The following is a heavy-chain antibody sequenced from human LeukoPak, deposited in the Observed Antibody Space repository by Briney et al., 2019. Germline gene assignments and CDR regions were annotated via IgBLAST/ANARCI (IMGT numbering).Heavy chain of an antibody. V-gene: IGHV1-2*02. CDR3: ARNMALDY. CDR2: INPNSGGT. J-gene: IGHJ4*02. Sequence: ASVKVSCKASGYTFTGYYMHWVRQAPGQGLEWMGWINPNSGGTNYAQKFQGRVTMTQDSSINTVYMELSSLRSEDAPVYYCARNMALDYWGQGSLVTVSS. CDR1: GYTFTGYY. D-gene: IGHD5-24*01.